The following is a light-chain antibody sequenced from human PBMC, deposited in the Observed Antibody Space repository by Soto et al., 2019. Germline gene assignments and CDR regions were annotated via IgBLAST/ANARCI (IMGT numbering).Light chain of an antibody. CDR1: QGISSY. V-gene: IGKV1-9*01. J-gene: IGKJ5*01. CDR3: QQYGSPPIT. CDR2: AAS. Sequence: IQLTQSPSSLSASVGDRVTITCRASQGISSYLAWYQQKPGKAPKLLIYAASTLQSGVPSRFSGSGSGTDFTLTISSLQPEDFAVYLCQQYGSPPITFGQGTRLEIK.